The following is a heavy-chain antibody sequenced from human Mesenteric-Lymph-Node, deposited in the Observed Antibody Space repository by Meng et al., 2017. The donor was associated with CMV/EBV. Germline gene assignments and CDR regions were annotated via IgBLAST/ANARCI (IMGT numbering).Heavy chain of an antibody. CDR1: GYSFTSYW. D-gene: IGHD2-2*02. Sequence: GGSLRLSCKGSGYSFTSYWIGWVRQMPGKGLEWMGIIYPGDSDTRYSPSFQGQVTISADKSISTAYLQWSSLKASDTAMYYCASLQLVQVPAAIPDAFDIWGQGTMVTVSS. CDR3: ASLQLVQVPAAIPDAFDI. V-gene: IGHV5-51*01. J-gene: IGHJ3*02. CDR2: IYPGDSDT.